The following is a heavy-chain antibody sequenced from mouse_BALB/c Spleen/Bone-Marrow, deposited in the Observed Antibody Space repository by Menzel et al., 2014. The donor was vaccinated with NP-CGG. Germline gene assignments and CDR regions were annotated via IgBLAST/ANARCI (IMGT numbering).Heavy chain of an antibody. D-gene: IGHD2-4*01. J-gene: IGHJ3*01. CDR1: GFSLTSYG. Sequence: QVQLQQSGPGLVAPSQSLSITCTVSGFSLTSYGVHWVRQPPGMGLEWLGVIWAGGSTNYNSALMSRLSISKDNSKSQVFLKMNSLQTDDTAMYYCASMITTAWFAYWGQGTLVTVSA. CDR3: ASMITTAWFAY. CDR2: IWAGGST. V-gene: IGHV2-9*02.